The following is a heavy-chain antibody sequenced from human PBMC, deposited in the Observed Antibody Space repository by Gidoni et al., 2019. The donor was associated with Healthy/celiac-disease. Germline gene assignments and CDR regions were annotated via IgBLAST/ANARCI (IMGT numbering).Heavy chain of an antibody. V-gene: IGHV1-18*01. Sequence: QVQLVQSGAEVKKPGASVKVSCKASGYTFTSYGISWVRQAPGPGLEWMGWISAYNGNTNYAQKLQGRVTMTTDTSTSTAYMELRSLRSDDTAVYYCARGGGSYYYDSSGFYDYYYMDVWGKGTTVTVSS. CDR2: ISAYNGNT. J-gene: IGHJ6*03. D-gene: IGHD3-22*01. CDR3: ARGGGSYYYDSSGFYDYYYMDV. CDR1: GYTFTSYG.